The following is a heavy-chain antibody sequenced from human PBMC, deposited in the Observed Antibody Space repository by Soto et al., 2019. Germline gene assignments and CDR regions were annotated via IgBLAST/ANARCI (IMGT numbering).Heavy chain of an antibody. D-gene: IGHD3-22*01. CDR2: ISSSSSTI. CDR3: ASSTYYYDSSGYSGDAFDI. J-gene: IGHJ3*02. CDR1: GFTFSSYS. V-gene: IGHV3-48*02. Sequence: PGGSLRLSCAASGFTFSSYSMNWVRQAPGKGLEWVSYISSSSSTIYYADSVKGRFTISRDNAKNSLYLQMNSLRDEDTAVYYCASSTYYYDSSGYSGDAFDIWGQGTMVTVSS.